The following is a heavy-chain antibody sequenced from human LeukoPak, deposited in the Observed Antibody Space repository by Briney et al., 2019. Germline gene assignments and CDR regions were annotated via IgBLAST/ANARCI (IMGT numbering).Heavy chain of an antibody. CDR3: AKAPGSKETR. CDR1: GFTFSSYA. Sequence: GGSLRLSCAASGFTFSSYAMSWVRQAPGKGLEWVSAISGYGGSTFYADSVKGRFTISRDNSKNTLYLQMNGLRAEDTAVYYCAKAPGSKETRWGQGTLVTVSS. D-gene: IGHD6-13*01. V-gene: IGHV3-23*01. J-gene: IGHJ4*02. CDR2: ISGYGGST.